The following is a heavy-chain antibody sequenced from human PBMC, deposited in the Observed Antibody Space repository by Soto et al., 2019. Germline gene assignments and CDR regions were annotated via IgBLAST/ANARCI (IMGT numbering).Heavy chain of an antibody. CDR3: ARGTRYCSGGSCYSSLHFDY. CDR1: GGTFSSYT. Sequence: SVKVSCKASGGTFSSYTISWVRQAPGQGLEWMGRIIPILGIANYAQKFQGRVTITADKSTSTAYMELSSLRSEDTAVYYCARGTRYCSGGSCYSSLHFDYWGQGTLVTVSS. CDR2: IIPILGIA. V-gene: IGHV1-69*02. J-gene: IGHJ4*02. D-gene: IGHD2-15*01.